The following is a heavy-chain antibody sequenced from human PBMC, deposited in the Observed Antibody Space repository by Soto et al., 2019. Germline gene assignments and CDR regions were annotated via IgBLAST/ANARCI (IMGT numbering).Heavy chain of an antibody. CDR3: ARGRTGYDFWSGYYYYYGRDV. V-gene: IGHV1-8*01. CDR1: GYTFTSYD. Sequence: ASVKVSCKASGYTFTSYDINWVRQATGQGLEWMGWMNPNSGNTGYAQKFQGRVTMTRNTSISTAYMELSSLRSEDTAVYYCARGRTGYDFWSGYYYYYGRDVWGQGTTVTVSS. D-gene: IGHD3-3*01. J-gene: IGHJ6*02. CDR2: MNPNSGNT.